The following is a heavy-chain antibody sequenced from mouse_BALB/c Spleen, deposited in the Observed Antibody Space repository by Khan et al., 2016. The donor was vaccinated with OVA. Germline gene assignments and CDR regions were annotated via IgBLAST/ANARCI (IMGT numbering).Heavy chain of an antibody. Sequence: VQLQESGPGLVAPSQSLSITCTVSGFSLTNYDISWIRQPPGKGLEWLGVIWTGGDTNYNSAFMSRLSISKDNSKSQVFLKMNSLQTDDTAIYYCVRRGHYYGSFYWYFDVWGAGTTVTVSS. CDR1: GFSLTNYD. J-gene: IGHJ1*01. CDR3: VRRGHYYGSFYWYFDV. CDR2: IWTGGDT. D-gene: IGHD1-1*01. V-gene: IGHV2-9-2*01.